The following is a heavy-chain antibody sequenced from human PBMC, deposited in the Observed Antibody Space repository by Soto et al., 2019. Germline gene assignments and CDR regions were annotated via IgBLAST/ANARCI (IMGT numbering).Heavy chain of an antibody. D-gene: IGHD2-2*01. CDR2: ISSSSSYI. CDR3: ARVSCSSTSCYDAFDI. Sequence: GGSLRLSCAASGFTFSSYSMNWVRQAPGKGLEWVSSISSSSSYIYYADSVKGRFTISRDNAKNSLYLQMNSLRAEDTAVYYCARVSCSSTSCYDAFDIWGQGTMVTVSS. V-gene: IGHV3-21*01. CDR1: GFTFSSYS. J-gene: IGHJ3*02.